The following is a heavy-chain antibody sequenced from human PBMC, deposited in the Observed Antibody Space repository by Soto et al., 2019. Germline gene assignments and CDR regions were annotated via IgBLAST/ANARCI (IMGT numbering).Heavy chain of an antibody. CDR1: GYTFTSYG. D-gene: IGHD3-22*01. CDR3: ARDPYYYDSSGYQAHDAFDI. V-gene: IGHV1-18*04. CDR2: ISAYNGNT. J-gene: IGHJ3*02. Sequence: ASVKVSCKASGYTFTSYGISWVRQAPVQGLEWMGWISAYNGNTNYAQKLQGRVTMTTDTSTSTAYMELRSLRSDDTAVCYCARDPYYYDSSGYQAHDAFDIWGQGTMVTVSS.